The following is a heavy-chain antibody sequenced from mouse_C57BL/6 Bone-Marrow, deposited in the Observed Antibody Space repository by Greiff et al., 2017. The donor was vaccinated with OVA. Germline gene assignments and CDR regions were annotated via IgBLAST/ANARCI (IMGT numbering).Heavy chain of an antibody. CDR1: GFTFSDYG. D-gene: IGHD2-1*01. Sequence: EVKLMESGGGLVKPGGSLKLSCAASGFTFSDYGMHWVRQAPEKGLEWVAYISSGSSTIYYADTVKGRFTISRDNAKNTLFLQMTSLRSEDTAMYYCARPGYGNPFAYWGQGTLVTVSA. V-gene: IGHV5-17*01. CDR2: ISSGSSTI. CDR3: ARPGYGNPFAY. J-gene: IGHJ3*01.